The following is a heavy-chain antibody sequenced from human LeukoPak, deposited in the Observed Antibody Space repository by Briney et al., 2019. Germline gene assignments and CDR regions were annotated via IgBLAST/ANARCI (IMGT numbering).Heavy chain of an antibody. D-gene: IGHD6-13*01. CDR3: ARGGRAAGTFGY. CDR1: GGSISSSRYY. V-gene: IGHV4-39*01. Sequence: SETLSLPCTVSGGSISSSRYYWGWIRQPPGKGLEWIGRIYYSGSAYYNPSLKSRVTISVDTSKNPFSLKLSSVTAADTAVYYCARGGRAAGTFGYWGQGTLVTVSS. J-gene: IGHJ4*02. CDR2: IYYSGSA.